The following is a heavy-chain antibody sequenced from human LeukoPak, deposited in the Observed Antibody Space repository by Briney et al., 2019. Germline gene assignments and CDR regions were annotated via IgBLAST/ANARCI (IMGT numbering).Heavy chain of an antibody. CDR3: VKDNPLDY. Sequence: GGSLRLSCAASGFTFSSYDMHWVRQAPGKGLEWVAFIRYDGSKKYYADSVKGRFTISRDNSKNTLYLQMNSLRAEDTAVYYCVKDNPLDYWGQGTLVIVSS. D-gene: IGHD1-14*01. CDR2: IRYDGSKK. CDR1: GFTFSSYD. V-gene: IGHV3-30*02. J-gene: IGHJ4*02.